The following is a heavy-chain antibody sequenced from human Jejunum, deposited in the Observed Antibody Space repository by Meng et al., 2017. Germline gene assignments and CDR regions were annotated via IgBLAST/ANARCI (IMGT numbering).Heavy chain of an antibody. CDR3: AGDVVGATVAFDY. J-gene: IGHJ4*02. V-gene: IGHV3-48*03. CDR1: SFTFSSYE. Sequence: GGSLRLSCAASSFTFSSYEMNWVRQAPGKGLEWVSYISSSGSNIYHADSVKGRFTISRDNAKNSLYLQMNSLRAEDTAVYYGAGDVVGATVAFDYWGQGTLVTVSS. CDR2: ISSSGSNI. D-gene: IGHD1-26*01.